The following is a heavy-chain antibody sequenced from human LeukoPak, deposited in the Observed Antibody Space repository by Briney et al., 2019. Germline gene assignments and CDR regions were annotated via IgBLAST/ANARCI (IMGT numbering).Heavy chain of an antibody. D-gene: IGHD4-11*01. CDR3: ARSKNSFHY. CDR2: ISSSGSTI. J-gene: IGHJ4*02. CDR1: GFTFSDSY. V-gene: IGHV3-11*01. Sequence: GGSLRLSCAASGFTFSDSYFSWIRQAPGKGLEWFSYISSSGSTIYYTDSVKGRFTISRDNAKNSLYLQMDSLRADDTAVYFCARSKNSFHYWGQGTLVTVSS.